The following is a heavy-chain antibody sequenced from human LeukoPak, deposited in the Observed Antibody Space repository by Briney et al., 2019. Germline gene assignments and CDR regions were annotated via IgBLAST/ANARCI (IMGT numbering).Heavy chain of an antibody. CDR2: ISGSSNIK. V-gene: IGHV3-48*01. Sequence: GGSLRLSCATSGFTFSFYSMSWIRQDPGKGLEWISYISGSSNIKHFADSVKGRFNISRDNAKESLFLQMDSLRVEDTAIYYCARGIFFGSGTQSFDYWGQGTLVTISS. J-gene: IGHJ4*02. D-gene: IGHD3-10*01. CDR1: GFTFSFYS. CDR3: ARGIFFGSGTQSFDY.